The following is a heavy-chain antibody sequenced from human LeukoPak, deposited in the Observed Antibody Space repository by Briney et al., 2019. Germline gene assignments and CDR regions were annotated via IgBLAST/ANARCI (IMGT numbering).Heavy chain of an antibody. D-gene: IGHD1-26*01. Sequence: GGSLRLSCAASGFTVSSNYMSWVRQAPGKGLEWVSSISSSSSYIYYADSVKGRFTISRDNAKNPLYLQMNSLRAEDTAVYYCARSYSGSRRYYFDYWGQGTLVTVSS. V-gene: IGHV3-21*01. CDR2: ISSSSSYI. J-gene: IGHJ4*02. CDR1: GFTVSSNY. CDR3: ARSYSGSRRYYFDY.